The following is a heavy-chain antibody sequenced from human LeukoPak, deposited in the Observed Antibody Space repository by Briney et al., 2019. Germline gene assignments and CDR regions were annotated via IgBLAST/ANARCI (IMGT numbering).Heavy chain of an antibody. Sequence: KTSETLSLTCTVSGGSISSYYWSWIRQPPGKGLEWIGYIYYSGSTNYNPSLKRRVTISVDTSKNQFSLKLSSVTAADTAVYYCARLGSGSYRDWGQGTLVTVSS. V-gene: IGHV4-59*01. J-gene: IGHJ4*02. D-gene: IGHD3-10*01. CDR3: ARLGSGSYRD. CDR2: IYYSGST. CDR1: GGSISSYY.